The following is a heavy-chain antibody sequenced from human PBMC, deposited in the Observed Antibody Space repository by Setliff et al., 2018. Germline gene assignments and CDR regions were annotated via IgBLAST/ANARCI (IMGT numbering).Heavy chain of an antibody. D-gene: IGHD3-3*01. V-gene: IGHV4-38-2*01. J-gene: IGHJ4*02. CDR1: GYSISSGYY. CDR2: IYHSGST. CDR3: ARTYNFWSGYFDY. Sequence: PSETLSLTCAVSGYSISSGYYWGWIRQPPGKGLEWIGSIYHSGSTNNNPSLKSRVTISVDTSKNQFSLKLSSVTAADTAVYYCARTYNFWSGYFDYWGQGTLVTVSS.